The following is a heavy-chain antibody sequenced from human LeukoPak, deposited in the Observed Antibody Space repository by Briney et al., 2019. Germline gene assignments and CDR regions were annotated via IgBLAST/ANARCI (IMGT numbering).Heavy chain of an antibody. CDR3: ANPFHDDY. J-gene: IGHJ4*02. D-gene: IGHD1-1*01. CDR2: ISGSGGST. V-gene: IGHV3-23*01. Sequence: GGTLRLSCAASGFTFSSYGMSWVRQAPGKGLEWVSAISGSGGSTYYADSVKGRFSISRDNSKNTLYLQMNSLRAEDTAVYYCANPFHDDYWGQGTLVTVSS. CDR1: GFTFSSYG.